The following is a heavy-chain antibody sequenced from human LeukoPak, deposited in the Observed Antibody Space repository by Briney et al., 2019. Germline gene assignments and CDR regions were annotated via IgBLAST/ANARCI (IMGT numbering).Heavy chain of an antibody. CDR3: ARAYYDFWSGYYFHY. D-gene: IGHD3-3*01. Sequence: GGSLRLSCAASGFTFSSYSMNWVRQAPGKGLEWVSSISSSSSYIYYADSVKGRFTISRDNAKNSLYLQMNSLRAEDTAVYYCARAYYDFWSGYYFHYWGQGILVTVSS. CDR1: GFTFSSYS. J-gene: IGHJ4*02. CDR2: ISSSSSYI. V-gene: IGHV3-21*01.